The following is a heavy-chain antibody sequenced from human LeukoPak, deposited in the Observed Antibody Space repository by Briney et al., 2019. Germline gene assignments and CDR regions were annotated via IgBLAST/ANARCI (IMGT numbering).Heavy chain of an antibody. CDR1: GFTFSSYA. J-gene: IGHJ4*02. CDR3: AQDFWSGTGNDY. CDR2: ISGSGGST. V-gene: IGHV3-23*01. Sequence: GGSLRLSCAASGFTFSSYAMSWVRQAPGKGLEWVSAISGSGGSTYYADSVKGRFTISRDNSKNTLYLQMNSLRAEDTAVYYCAQDFWSGTGNDYWGQGTLVTVSS. D-gene: IGHD3-3*01.